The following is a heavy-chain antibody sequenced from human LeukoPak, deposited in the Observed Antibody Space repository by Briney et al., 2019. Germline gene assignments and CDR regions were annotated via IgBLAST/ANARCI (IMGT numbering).Heavy chain of an antibody. CDR1: GFTFSDYY. J-gene: IGHJ6*04. V-gene: IGHV3-11*06. Sequence: PGGSLRLSCAASGFTFSDYYMSWIRQAPGKGLEWVSYISSSSSYTNYADSVKGRFTISRDNPKNSLYLQMNSLRAEDTAVYYCARDGAWDIVVPPYYYGMDVWGKGTTVTVSS. CDR3: ARDGAWDIVVPPYYYGMDV. D-gene: IGHD2-15*01. CDR2: ISSSSSYT.